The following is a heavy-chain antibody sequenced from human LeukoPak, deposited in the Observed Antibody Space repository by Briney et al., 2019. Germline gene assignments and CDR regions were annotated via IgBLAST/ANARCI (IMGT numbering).Heavy chain of an antibody. CDR1: GFTFSNAY. J-gene: IGHJ4*02. V-gene: IGHV3-15*01. CDR2: IKSKTDGGTT. D-gene: IGHD4-23*01. CDR3: TTLTVGVSGDY. Sequence: PGGSLRLSCVVSGFTFSNAYMNWVRQAPGKGLECVGRIKSKTDGGTTDYAAPVKGRFTISRDDSKNILYLQMNSLKTEDTAVYYCTTLTVGVSGDYWGQGTLVTVSS.